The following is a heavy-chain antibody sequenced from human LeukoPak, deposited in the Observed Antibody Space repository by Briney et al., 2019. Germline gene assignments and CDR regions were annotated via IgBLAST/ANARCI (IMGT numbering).Heavy chain of an antibody. CDR3: AKDAAVDTAMATYYYYGMDV. CDR1: GFTFSSYA. V-gene: IGHV3-23*01. J-gene: IGHJ6*02. CDR2: ISGSGGST. Sequence: GGSLRLSCAASGFTFSSYAMSWVRQAPGKGLEWVSAISGSGGSTYYADSVKGRFTISRDNSKNTLYLQMNSLRAEDTAVYYCAKDAAVDTAMATYYYYGMDVWGQGTTVTVSS. D-gene: IGHD5-18*01.